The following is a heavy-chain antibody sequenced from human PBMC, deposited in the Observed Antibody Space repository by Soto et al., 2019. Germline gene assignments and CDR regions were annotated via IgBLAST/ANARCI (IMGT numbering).Heavy chain of an antibody. Sequence: EVQLVETGGRLIQPGGSLRLSCAASGFTVSNNWMSWVRQAPGKGLEWVSLIYSGGSAFYTDSVKGRFIISRDNSKNTLYLQMNRLRVEDTAVYYCAFITTPVRWGQGTTVTVSS. V-gene: IGHV3-53*02. J-gene: IGHJ6*02. CDR2: IYSGGSA. CDR1: GFTVSNNW. D-gene: IGHD3-10*01. CDR3: AFITTPVR.